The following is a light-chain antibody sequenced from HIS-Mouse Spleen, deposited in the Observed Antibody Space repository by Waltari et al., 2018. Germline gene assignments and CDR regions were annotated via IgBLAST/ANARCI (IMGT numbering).Light chain of an antibody. V-gene: IGLV3-25*03. J-gene: IGLJ3*02. CDR3: QSADSSGTYWV. Sequence: SYELTQSPSVSVSPGQTARITCSGDALPKQYAYWYHQKPGQAPVLVIYKDSERPSGMPERFACSSSGTTVTLTISGVQAEDEADYYCQSADSSGTYWVFGGGTKLTVL. CDR1: ALPKQY. CDR2: KDS.